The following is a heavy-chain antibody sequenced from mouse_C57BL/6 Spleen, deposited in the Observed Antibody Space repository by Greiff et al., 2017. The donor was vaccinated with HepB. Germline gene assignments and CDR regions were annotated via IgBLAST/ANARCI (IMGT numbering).Heavy chain of an antibody. CDR1: GYTFTSYD. D-gene: IGHD1-1*01. Sequence: QVQLQQSGPELVKPGASVKLSCKASGYTFTSYDINWVKQRPGQGLEWIGWIYPRDGSTKYNEKFKGKATLSVDTSSSTAYMELHSLTSEDSAVYFCARRLYYGRSPYAMDYWGQGTSVTVSS. V-gene: IGHV1-85*01. J-gene: IGHJ4*01. CDR2: IYPRDGST. CDR3: ARRLYYGRSPYAMDY.